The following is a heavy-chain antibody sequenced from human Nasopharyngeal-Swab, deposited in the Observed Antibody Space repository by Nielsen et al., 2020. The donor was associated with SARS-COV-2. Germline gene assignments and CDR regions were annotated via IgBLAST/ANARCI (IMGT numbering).Heavy chain of an antibody. J-gene: IGHJ6*03. CDR2: IYYSGST. Sequence: WIRQPPGKGLEWIGSIYYSGSTYYNPSLKSRVTISVDMSKNQFSLKLSSVTAADTAVYYCAKSPPRGWGYYNYMDVWGKGTTVTVSS. CDR3: AKSPPRGWGYYNYMDV. V-gene: IGHV4-39*01. D-gene: IGHD6-19*01.